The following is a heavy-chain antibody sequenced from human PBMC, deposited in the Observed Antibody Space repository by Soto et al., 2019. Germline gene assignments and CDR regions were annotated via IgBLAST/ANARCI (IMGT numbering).Heavy chain of an antibody. CDR1: GGSISSGDYY. CDR2: IYYGGST. D-gene: IGHD6-6*01. CDR3: ARERPEGARLDP. Sequence: QVQLQESGPGLVKPSQTLSLTCSVSGGSISSGDYYWSWIRQPPGKGREWIGYIYYGGSTYYNPSLKRRVTISVDTSKNQFSLKLSSVTAADTAVYYCARERPEGARLDPWGQGTLVTVSS. V-gene: IGHV4-30-4*01. J-gene: IGHJ5*02.